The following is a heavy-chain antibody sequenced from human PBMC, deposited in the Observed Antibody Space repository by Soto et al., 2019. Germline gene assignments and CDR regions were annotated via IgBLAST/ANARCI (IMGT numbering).Heavy chain of an antibody. CDR2: ISSSRTTI. Sequence: EVQLVESGGGLLQPGGSLRISCAASGFTLSDYSMNWVRQAPGKGLEWVAYISSSRTTIYYADSVKGRFTISRDNAENSLFLQMDSLRDEDTAVYHCARDGAARRGFDYWGQGTLVTVSS. CDR3: ARDGAARRGFDY. D-gene: IGHD6-25*01. CDR1: GFTLSDYS. V-gene: IGHV3-48*02. J-gene: IGHJ4*02.